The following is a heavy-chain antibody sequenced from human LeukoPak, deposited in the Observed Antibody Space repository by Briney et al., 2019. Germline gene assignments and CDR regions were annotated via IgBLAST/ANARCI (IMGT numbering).Heavy chain of an antibody. Sequence: SETLSLTCAVYGGSFSGYYWSWIRQPPREGLEWIGEINHSGSTNYNPSLKSRVTISVDTSKNQFSLKLSSVTAADTAVYYCARGHDSSGWYFDYWGQGTLVTVSS. D-gene: IGHD6-19*01. J-gene: IGHJ4*02. CDR1: GGSFSGYY. CDR2: INHSGST. V-gene: IGHV4-34*01. CDR3: ARGHDSSGWYFDY.